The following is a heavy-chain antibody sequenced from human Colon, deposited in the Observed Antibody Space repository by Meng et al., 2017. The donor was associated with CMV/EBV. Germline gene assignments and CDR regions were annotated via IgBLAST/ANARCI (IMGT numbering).Heavy chain of an antibody. J-gene: IGHJ4*02. CDR2: INLWNGDI. CDR1: GYAFNKHG. D-gene: IGHD3-16*01. Sequence: ASVKVSCKASGYAFNKHGINWVRQAPGRGLEWMGWINLWNGDIKYAQKFRGRVTVSADTSTSTAYMELRSLTSDDTAVYYCARDLFSPGGNSCFDNWGQGTVVTVSS. V-gene: IGHV1-18*01. CDR3: ARDLFSPGGNSCFDN.